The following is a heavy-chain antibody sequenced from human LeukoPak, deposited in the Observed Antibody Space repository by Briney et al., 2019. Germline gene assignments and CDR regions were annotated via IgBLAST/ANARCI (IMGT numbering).Heavy chain of an antibody. CDR2: ISDRGVRT. V-gene: IGHV3-23*01. CDR1: GFSFSSYA. D-gene: IGHD5-24*01. Sequence: GGSLRLSCAASGFSFSSYAMSWIRQAPGKGLEWVSAISDRGVRTDYANSVRGRFTISRDDYRNTVYLQMNSLRAEDTAVYYCAKERWLQFYYFDYWGQGTLVTVSS. J-gene: IGHJ4*02. CDR3: AKERWLQFYYFDY.